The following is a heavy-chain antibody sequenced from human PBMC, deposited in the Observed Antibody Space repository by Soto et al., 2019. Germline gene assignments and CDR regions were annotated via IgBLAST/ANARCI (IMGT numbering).Heavy chain of an antibody. CDR3: ARAPGFDYYDSSGFDY. CDR2: ISYDGSNK. D-gene: IGHD3-22*01. J-gene: IGHJ4*02. Sequence: QVQLVESGGGVVQPGRSLRLSCAAPGFTFSSYAMHWVRQAPGKGLEWVAVISYDGSNKYYADSVKGRFTISRDNSKNPLYLQMNSLRPEDTAVYYCARAPGFDYYDSSGFDYWGQGTLVTVSS. V-gene: IGHV3-30-3*01. CDR1: GFTFSSYA.